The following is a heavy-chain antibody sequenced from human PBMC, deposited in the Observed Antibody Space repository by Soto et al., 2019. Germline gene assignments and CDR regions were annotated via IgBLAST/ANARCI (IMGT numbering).Heavy chain of an antibody. CDR3: ARGIASTRKNLYYHLAV. D-gene: IGHD2-2*01. V-gene: IGHV1-2*04. J-gene: IGHJ6*03. Sequence: ASVKVSCKASGYTFTAYYIHWVRQAPGQGLEWMGWINPNSGVINYAQSFRGWVTMTSDTSSSTAYMELSRQRSDDTAVYFCARGIASTRKNLYYHLAVWGKGTTVTGSS. CDR1: GYTFTAYY. CDR2: INPNSGVI.